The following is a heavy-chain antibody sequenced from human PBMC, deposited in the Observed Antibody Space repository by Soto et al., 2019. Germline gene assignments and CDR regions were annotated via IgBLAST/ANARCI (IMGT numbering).Heavy chain of an antibody. CDR2: IYSGGST. CDR3: ARDTFANWFDP. V-gene: IGHV3-66*01. CDR1: GFTVSSNY. Sequence: EVQLVESGGGLVQPGGSLRLSCAASGFTVSSNYMSWVRQAPGKGLEWVSVIYSGGSTYYADSVKGRFTISRDNSKNTLYLQINSLRAEDTAVYYCARDTFANWFDPWGQGTLVTVSS. D-gene: IGHD3-16*01. J-gene: IGHJ5*02.